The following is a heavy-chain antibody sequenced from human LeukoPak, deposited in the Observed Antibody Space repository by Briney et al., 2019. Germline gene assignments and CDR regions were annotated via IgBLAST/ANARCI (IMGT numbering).Heavy chain of an antibody. CDR3: ARGAEFFDY. CDR1: GFTFSSYA. CDR2: ISYDGSNK. Sequence: GGSLRLSCAASGFTFSSYAMLWVRQAPGKGLEWVAVISYDGSNKYYADSVKDRFTISRDNSKNTLYLQMNSLRAEDTAVYYCARGAEFFDYWGQGTLVTVSS. V-gene: IGHV3-30-3*01. J-gene: IGHJ4*02.